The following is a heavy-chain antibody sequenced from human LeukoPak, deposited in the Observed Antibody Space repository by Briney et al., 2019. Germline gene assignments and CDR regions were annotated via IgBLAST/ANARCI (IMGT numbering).Heavy chain of an antibody. J-gene: IGHJ4*02. D-gene: IGHD6-13*01. CDR2: IYPGDSDT. Sequence: GESLKISCKGSGYSFTSYWIGWVRQMPGRGLEWMGIIYPGDSDTRYSPSFQGQVTISADKSINTAYLQWSSLKASDTAMYYCARRTSAPGTWYPSRFDYWGQGTLVTVSS. CDR1: GYSFTSYW. CDR3: ARRTSAPGTWYPSRFDY. V-gene: IGHV5-51*01.